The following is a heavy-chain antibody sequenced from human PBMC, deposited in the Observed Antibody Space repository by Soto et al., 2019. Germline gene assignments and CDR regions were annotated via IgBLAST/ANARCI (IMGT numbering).Heavy chain of an antibody. CDR3: ARVTPVTIFGVVIIPDYYYYGMDV. CDR1: GGSISSSNW. D-gene: IGHD3-3*01. Sequence: QVQLQESGPGLVKPSGTLSLTCAVSGGSISSSNWWSWVRQPPGKGLEWIGEIYHSGSTNYNPSLKSRVNISVDKSKNQFSLKLRSVTAADTAVYYCARVTPVTIFGVVIIPDYYYYGMDVWGQGTTVTVSS. J-gene: IGHJ6*02. V-gene: IGHV4-4*02. CDR2: IYHSGST.